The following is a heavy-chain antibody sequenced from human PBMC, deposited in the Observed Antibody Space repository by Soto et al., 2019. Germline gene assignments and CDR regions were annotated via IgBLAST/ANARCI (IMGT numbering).Heavy chain of an antibody. D-gene: IGHD3-3*01. CDR3: AKDRMSWSGYYVYYFDY. J-gene: IGHJ4*02. CDR1: GFTFSSYA. Sequence: PGGSLRLSCAASGFTFSSYAMSWVRQAPGKGLEWVSAISGSGGSTYYADSVKGRFTISRDNSKNTLYLQMNSLRAEDTAVNYCAKDRMSWSGYYVYYFDYWGQGALVTVSS. V-gene: IGHV3-23*01. CDR2: ISGSGGST.